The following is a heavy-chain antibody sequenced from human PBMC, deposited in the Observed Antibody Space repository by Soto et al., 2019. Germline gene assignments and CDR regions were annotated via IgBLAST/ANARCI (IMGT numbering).Heavy chain of an antibody. J-gene: IGHJ4*02. D-gene: IGHD2-21*02. CDR3: ARVEPCSATDCYSVFDS. CDR2: INSDGSAT. Sequence: EVQLVESGGGLVQPGESLRLSCAASGFTFSSYWMHWVRQVPGKGLVWVSRINSDGSATTYADSVKGRFTISRDNAKNTLYLQINSLRAEDTAVYYCARVEPCSATDCYSVFDSWGQGTLVTVSS. CDR1: GFTFSSYW. V-gene: IGHV3-74*03.